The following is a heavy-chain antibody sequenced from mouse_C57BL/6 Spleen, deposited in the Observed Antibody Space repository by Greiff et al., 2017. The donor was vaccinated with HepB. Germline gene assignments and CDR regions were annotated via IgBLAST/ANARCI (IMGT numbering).Heavy chain of an antibody. D-gene: IGHD2-1*01. Sequence: QVQLQQPGAELVRPGSSVKLSCKASGYTFTSYWMHWVKQRPIQGLEWIGNIDPSDSETHYNQKFKDKATLTVDKSSSTAYMQLSSLTSEDSAVYYCARWEIYYGTPGRSFDVWGTGTTVTVSS. CDR2: IDPSDSET. CDR3: ARWEIYYGTPGRSFDV. J-gene: IGHJ1*03. CDR1: GYTFTSYW. V-gene: IGHV1-52*01.